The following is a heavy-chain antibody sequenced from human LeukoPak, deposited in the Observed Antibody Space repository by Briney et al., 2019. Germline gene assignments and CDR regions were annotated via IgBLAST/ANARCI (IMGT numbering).Heavy chain of an antibody. CDR1: GASITSYY. V-gene: IGHV4-59*01. D-gene: IGHD1-26*01. Sequence: SETLSLTCTVSGASITSYYWTWIRQPPGKGLEWIGYVYYSGSTNYDPSLKSRVTVSVDTSKNQFSLKLTSMTAADTAVYYCARESISGSYLFDYWGQGTLVTVSS. J-gene: IGHJ4*02. CDR3: ARESISGSYLFDY. CDR2: VYYSGST.